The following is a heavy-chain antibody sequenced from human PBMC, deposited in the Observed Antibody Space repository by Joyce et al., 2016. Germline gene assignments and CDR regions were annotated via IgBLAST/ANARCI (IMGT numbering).Heavy chain of an antibody. D-gene: IGHD3-3*01. CDR3: ARQEYDFWTGADPLDI. CDR1: GYSFVSYG. CDR2: VSGYNGNT. J-gene: IGHJ3*02. V-gene: IGHV1-18*04. Sequence: QGHLVQSGGEVKRPGASVRVSCKASGYSFVSYGISWVRQAPGEGLEWMGWVSGYNGNTKYREKDKGRLALTTDAASSTAYMELRSLRADDTAVYFCARQEYDFWTGADPLDIWGQGTVVTVSS.